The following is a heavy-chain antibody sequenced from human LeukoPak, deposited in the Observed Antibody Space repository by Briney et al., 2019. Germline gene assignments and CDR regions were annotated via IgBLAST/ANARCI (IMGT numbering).Heavy chain of an antibody. V-gene: IGHV4-31*03. J-gene: IGHJ6*03. CDR3: ARDRGSPYYYYYMDV. CDR1: GGSISSGGYY. CDR2: IYYSGST. Sequence: SETLSLTCTVSGGSISSGGYYWSWIRQHPGKGLEWIGYIYYSGSTYYSPSLKSRVTISVDTSKNQFSLKLSSVTAADTAVYYCARDRGSPYYYYYMDVWSKGTTVTVSS.